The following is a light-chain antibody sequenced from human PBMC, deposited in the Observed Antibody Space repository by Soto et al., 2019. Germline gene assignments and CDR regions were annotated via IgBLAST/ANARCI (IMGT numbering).Light chain of an antibody. CDR1: SSNVGGFNV. Sequence: QSVLTQPASVSGSPGQSITISCTGTSSNVGGFNVVSWYQQHPGKAPKVIIYEGIKRPSGVSSRFSGSNSGSTASLTISGLQAEDDSYYSCCSDVGATNDVFGTGTKLTVL. CDR3: CSDVGATNDV. CDR2: EGI. J-gene: IGLJ1*01. V-gene: IGLV2-23*01.